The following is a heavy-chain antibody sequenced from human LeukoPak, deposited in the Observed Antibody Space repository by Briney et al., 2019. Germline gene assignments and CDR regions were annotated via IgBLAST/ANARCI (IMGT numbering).Heavy chain of an antibody. CDR3: AREMVRGVIIDY. CDR2: ISSSSSYI. V-gene: IGHV3-21*01. D-gene: IGHD3-10*01. Sequence: GGSLRLSCAASGFTFSSYSMNWVRQAPGKGLEWVSSISSSSSYIYYADSVKGRFTISRDNAKNSLYLQMNSLRAEDTAVYYCAREMVRGVIIDYWGKGTLVTVSS. CDR1: GFTFSSYS. J-gene: IGHJ4*02.